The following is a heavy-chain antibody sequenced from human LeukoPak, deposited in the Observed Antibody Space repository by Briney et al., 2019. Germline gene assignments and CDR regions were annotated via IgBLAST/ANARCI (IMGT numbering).Heavy chain of an antibody. Sequence: PSETLSLTCSVSGGSISSRNYYWGWIRQPPGKKLEWIGSIYYSGGTYYNPSLKSRVTISVDTSINQFSLRLSSVTAADTAVYFCTRIMGYSYGRIDYWGQGTLVTVSS. CDR2: IYYSGGT. CDR1: GGSISSRNYY. D-gene: IGHD5-18*01. CDR3: TRIMGYSYGRIDY. J-gene: IGHJ4*02. V-gene: IGHV4-39*01.